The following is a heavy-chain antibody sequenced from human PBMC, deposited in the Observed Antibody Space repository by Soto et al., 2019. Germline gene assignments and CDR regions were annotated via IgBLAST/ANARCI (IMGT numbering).Heavy chain of an antibody. CDR3: ARSQGSSTSLEIYYYYYYGRDV. Sequence: QVQLVQSGAEVKKPGSSVKVSCKASGATFSSYAISWVRQAPGQGLEWMGGIIPISDTTNYAQKFQGRVTITADESTSTADMELSSLRSEDTAVYYCARSQGSSTSLEIYYYYYYGRDVWGQGTTVTVSS. CDR2: IIPISDTT. D-gene: IGHD2-2*01. CDR1: GATFSSYA. J-gene: IGHJ6*02. V-gene: IGHV1-69*01.